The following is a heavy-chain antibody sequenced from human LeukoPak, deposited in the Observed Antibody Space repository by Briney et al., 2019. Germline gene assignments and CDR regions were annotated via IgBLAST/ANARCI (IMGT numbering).Heavy chain of an antibody. Sequence: GGFLRLSCAASGFPFNTYSMNWVRQAPGKGLEWVSYISSSGSTIYYADSVKGRFTISRDNAKNSLYLQMNSLRAEDTAVYYCARDRPGIVSWFDYWGQGTLVTVSS. J-gene: IGHJ4*02. CDR2: ISSSGSTI. V-gene: IGHV3-48*04. D-gene: IGHD1-26*01. CDR1: GFPFNTYS. CDR3: ARDRPGIVSWFDY.